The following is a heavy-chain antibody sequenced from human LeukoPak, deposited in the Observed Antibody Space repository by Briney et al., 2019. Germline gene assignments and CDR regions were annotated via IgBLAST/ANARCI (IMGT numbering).Heavy chain of an antibody. CDR1: GVSISSSRYY. CDR3: ARHSGSSWYFFDY. V-gene: IGHV4-39*01. Sequence: SETLSLTCTVSGVSISSSRYYWGWIRQPPGKGLEWIGSIYYSGSTYYNPSLNSRVTISVDTSKNRFSLKLCSVTAPDTAVYYCARHSGSSWYFFDYWGQGTLVTVSS. D-gene: IGHD6-13*01. J-gene: IGHJ4*02. CDR2: IYYSGST.